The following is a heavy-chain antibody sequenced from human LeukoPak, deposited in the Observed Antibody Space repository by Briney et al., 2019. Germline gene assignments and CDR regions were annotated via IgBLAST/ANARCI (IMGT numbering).Heavy chain of an antibody. CDR3: ARRYHYDTSAYYYGFNH. D-gene: IGHD3-22*01. J-gene: IGHJ4*02. Sequence: GASVKVSFKVSGYTFTDYYMHWVRQAPGQGLEWMGWINPNGGGTNYAQKFQGRVTMTRDTSFNTGYMELSSLRSDDTAVYYCARRYHYDTSAYYYGFNHWGQGTLVTVSS. V-gene: IGHV1-2*02. CDR1: GYTFTDYY. CDR2: INPNGGGT.